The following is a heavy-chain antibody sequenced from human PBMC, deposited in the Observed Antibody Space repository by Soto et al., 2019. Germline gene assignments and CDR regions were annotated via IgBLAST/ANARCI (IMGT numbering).Heavy chain of an antibody. J-gene: IGHJ6*02. V-gene: IGHV4-59*01. CDR3: AREVPEDTPIYYYYYGMDV. CDR1: GGSISSYY. CDR2: IYYSGST. D-gene: IGHD2-2*02. Sequence: SETLSLTCTVSGGSISSYYWSWIRQPPGKGLEWIGYIYYSGSTNYNPSLKSRVTISVDTSKNQFSLKLSSVTAADTAVYYCAREVPEDTPIYYYYYGMDVWGQGTTVTVSS.